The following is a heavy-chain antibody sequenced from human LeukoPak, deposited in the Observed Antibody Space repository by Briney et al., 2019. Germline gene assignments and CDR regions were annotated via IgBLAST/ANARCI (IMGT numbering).Heavy chain of an antibody. Sequence: SETLSLTCAVYGGSFSGYYWSWIRQPPGKGLEWIGEINHSGSTNYNPSLKSRVTISVDTSKNQFSLKLSSVTAADTAVYYCARESERYSSGWYYHYWGQGTLVTVSS. CDR3: ARESERYSSGWYYHY. J-gene: IGHJ4*02. V-gene: IGHV4-34*01. D-gene: IGHD6-19*01. CDR2: INHSGST. CDR1: GGSFSGYY.